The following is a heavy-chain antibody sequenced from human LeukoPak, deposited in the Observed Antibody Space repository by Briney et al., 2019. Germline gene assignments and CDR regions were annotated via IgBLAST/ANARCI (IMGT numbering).Heavy chain of an antibody. CDR2: ISRTSSYI. Sequence: PGGSLRLSCAASGFTFTSYSMNWVRQTPGKGLEWVSSISRTSSYIYYADSVKGRFTISRDNAKNSLYLQMNSLRAEDTAVYYCAREGGSSSGYWFDPWGQGTLVTVSS. J-gene: IGHJ5*02. CDR1: GFTFTSYS. CDR3: AREGGSSSGYWFDP. D-gene: IGHD6-6*01. V-gene: IGHV3-21*01.